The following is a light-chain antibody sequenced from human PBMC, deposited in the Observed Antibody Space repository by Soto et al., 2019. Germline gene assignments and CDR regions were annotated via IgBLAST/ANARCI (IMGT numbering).Light chain of an antibody. CDR1: SSDVGGYND. CDR2: EVS. Sequence: QSALTQPASVSGSPGQSITISCTGTSSDVGGYNDVSWYQQHPGKAPKLMIYEVSNRPSGVSKRFSGSKSGNTASLTISGLHDDDAADYYCSSYTSSSTPLVFGTGTKLTVL. CDR3: SSYTSSSTPLV. J-gene: IGLJ1*01. V-gene: IGLV2-14*01.